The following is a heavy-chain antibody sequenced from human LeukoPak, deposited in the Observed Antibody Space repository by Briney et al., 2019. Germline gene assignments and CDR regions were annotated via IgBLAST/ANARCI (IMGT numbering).Heavy chain of an antibody. CDR1: GFTFSSYW. J-gene: IGHJ4*02. Sequence: SGGSLRLSCAAPGFTFSSYWMTWVRQAPGKGLEWVANINEYGSEKYCVDSVKGRFTISRDNSKNTLYLQMNSLRPEDTAVYYCAKGQGSWWELLAPFDYWGQGTLVTVSS. CDR3: AKGQGSWWELLAPFDY. D-gene: IGHD1-26*01. V-gene: IGHV3-7*01. CDR2: INEYGSEK.